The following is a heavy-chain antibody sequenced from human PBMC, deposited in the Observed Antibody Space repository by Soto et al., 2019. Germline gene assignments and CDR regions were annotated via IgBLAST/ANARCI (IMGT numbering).Heavy chain of an antibody. CDR1: GYTFTSYG. D-gene: IGHD2-2*01. Sequence: ASVKVSCKASGYTFTSYGINWVRQATGQGLEWMGWMNPNSGNTGYAQKFQGRVTMTRNTSISTAYMELSSLRSEDTAVYYCATEPLVCSSTSCYAGGENWFDPWGQGTLVTVSS. CDR2: MNPNSGNT. J-gene: IGHJ5*02. CDR3: ATEPLVCSSTSCYAGGENWFDP. V-gene: IGHV1-8*01.